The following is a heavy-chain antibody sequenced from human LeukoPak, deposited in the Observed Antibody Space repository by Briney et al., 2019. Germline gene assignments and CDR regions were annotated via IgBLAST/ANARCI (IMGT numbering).Heavy chain of an antibody. Sequence: LSLTCAVYGGSFSGYYWRWIRQAPGKGLEWLSYISSSGSSIYYADSVKGRFTISRDNAMNSLYLLMNSLRAEDTAVYYCAKAVHMAAAATTFIDYWGEGTLVTVS. CDR2: ISSSGSSI. CDR1: GGSFSGYY. D-gene: IGHD6-13*01. V-gene: IGHV3-11*01. CDR3: AKAVHMAAAATTFIDY. J-gene: IGHJ4*02.